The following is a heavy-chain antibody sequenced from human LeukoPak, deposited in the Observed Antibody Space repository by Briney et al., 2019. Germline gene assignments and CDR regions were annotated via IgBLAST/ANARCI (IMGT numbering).Heavy chain of an antibody. CDR3: ARGKRYFDWLPFDY. V-gene: IGHV1-18*01. Sequence: ASVKVSCKTSGYIFTGYYIHWVRQSPGQGLEWMGWISAYNGNTNYAQKLQGRVTMTTDTSTSTAYMELRSLRSDDTAVYYCARGKRYFDWLPFDYWGQGTLVTVSS. D-gene: IGHD3-9*01. CDR2: ISAYNGNT. CDR1: GYIFTGYY. J-gene: IGHJ4*02.